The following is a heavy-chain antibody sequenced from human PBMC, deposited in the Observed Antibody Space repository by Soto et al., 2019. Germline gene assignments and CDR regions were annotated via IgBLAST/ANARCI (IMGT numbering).Heavy chain of an antibody. CDR1: GGTLSSYA. CDR3: ARSQVVTAEISWVSDY. Sequence: QVQLVQSGAEVKKPGSSVKVSSKASGGTLSSYAISWVRQAPGQGLEWMGGIIPIFGTANYAQKFQGRVTITADESTSTAYMELSSLRSEDTAVYYCARSQVVTAEISWVSDYWGQGTLVTVSS. J-gene: IGHJ4*02. D-gene: IGHD2-21*02. CDR2: IIPIFGTA. V-gene: IGHV1-69*01.